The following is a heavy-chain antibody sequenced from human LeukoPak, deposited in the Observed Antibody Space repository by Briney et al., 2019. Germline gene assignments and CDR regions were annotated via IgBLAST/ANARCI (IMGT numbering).Heavy chain of an antibody. CDR2: INHSGST. D-gene: IGHD3-3*01. J-gene: IGHJ5*02. CDR1: VGSFSGYY. Sequence: SETLSLTCAVYVGSFSGYYWSWIRQPPGKGLEWIGEINHSGSTNYNSSLKSRVTISVDTSKNQFSLKLSSVTAADTAVYYCARDTGYDFWSGYYYSSRASWFDPWGQGTLVTVSS. V-gene: IGHV4-34*01. CDR3: ARDTGYDFWSGYYYSSRASWFDP.